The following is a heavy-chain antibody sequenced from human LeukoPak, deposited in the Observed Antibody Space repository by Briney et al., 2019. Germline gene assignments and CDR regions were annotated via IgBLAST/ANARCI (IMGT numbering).Heavy chain of an antibody. CDR1: GGSLSGYY. D-gene: IGHD6-19*01. Sequence: SETLSLTCAVYGGSLSGYYRSRILQPPGKGLEWIGEINHSGSTNYNPSLKSRVIISVDTSKNQFSLKLSSVTAADTAVYYCARGPVAGTSWGQGTLVTVSS. CDR3: ARGPVAGTS. V-gene: IGHV4-34*01. J-gene: IGHJ5*02. CDR2: INHSGST.